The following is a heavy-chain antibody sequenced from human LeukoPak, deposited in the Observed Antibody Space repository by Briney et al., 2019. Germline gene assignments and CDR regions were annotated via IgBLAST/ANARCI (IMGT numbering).Heavy chain of an antibody. V-gene: IGHV1-2*06. CDR2: INPNSGGT. CDR3: ATDYYDSSGYHNWFDP. D-gene: IGHD3-22*01. J-gene: IGHJ5*02. CDR1: GYTFTGYY. Sequence: ASVKVSCKASGYTFTGYYMHWVRQAPGQGLEWMGRINPNSGGTNYAQKFQGRVTMTRDTSISTAYMELSRLRSDDTAVYYCATDYYDSSGYHNWFDPWGQGTLVTVSS.